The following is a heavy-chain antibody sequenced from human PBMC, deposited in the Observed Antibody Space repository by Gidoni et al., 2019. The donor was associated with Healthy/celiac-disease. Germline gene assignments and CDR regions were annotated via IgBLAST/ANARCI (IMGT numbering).Heavy chain of an antibody. D-gene: IGHD3-10*01. CDR2: IIPIFGTA. Sequence: QVQLVQSGAEVKKPGSSVKVSCKASGGTFSSYAISWVRQAPGQGLEWMGGIIPIFGTANYAQKFQGRVTITADKSTSTAYMELSSLRSEDTDVYYCARDPGSGMRKDYGMDVWGQGTTVTVSS. J-gene: IGHJ6*02. CDR1: GGTFSSYA. V-gene: IGHV1-69*06. CDR3: ARDPGSGMRKDYGMDV.